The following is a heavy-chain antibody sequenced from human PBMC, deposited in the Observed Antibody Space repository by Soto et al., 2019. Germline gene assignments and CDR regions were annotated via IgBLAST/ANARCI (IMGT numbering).Heavy chain of an antibody. CDR3: ASPARAAAGRLDYYYGMDV. CDR1: GGTFSSYA. Sequence: QVQLVQSGAEVKKPGSSVKVSCKASGGTFSSYAISWVRQAPGQGLECMGGIIPIFGTANYAQKFQGRVMITAEGSTSTACMELSSLRSEDTAVYYCASPARAAAGRLDYYYGMDVWGQGTTVTVSS. D-gene: IGHD6-13*01. J-gene: IGHJ6*02. V-gene: IGHV1-69*01. CDR2: IIPIFGTA.